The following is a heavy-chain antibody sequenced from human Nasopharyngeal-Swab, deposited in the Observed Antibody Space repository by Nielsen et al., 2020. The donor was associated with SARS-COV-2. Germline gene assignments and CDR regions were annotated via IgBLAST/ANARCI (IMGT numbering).Heavy chain of an antibody. CDR3: ARGESGFDPLDC. Sequence: GESLKISCAASGFSFNNYGMHLVRQAPGKGLELVSLIYSGGDTDYADSVKGRFIMSRDKSKNTLYLQMNRLRAEDTAVYYCARGESGFDPLDCWGQGTLVTVSS. J-gene: IGHJ4*02. D-gene: IGHD3-3*01. CDR2: IYSGGDT. CDR1: GFSFNNYG. V-gene: IGHV3-53*01.